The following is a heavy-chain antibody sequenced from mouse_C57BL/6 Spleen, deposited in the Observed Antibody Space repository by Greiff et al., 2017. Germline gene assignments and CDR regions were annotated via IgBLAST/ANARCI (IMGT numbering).Heavy chain of an antibody. CDR3: ARFPWDYGSRYAMDY. D-gene: IGHD1-1*01. J-gene: IGHJ4*01. CDR2: INPSTGGT. CDR1: GYSFTGYY. V-gene: IGHV1-42*01. Sequence: EVQLQQSGPELVKPGASVKISCKASGYSFTGYYMNWVKQSPEKSLEWIGEINPSTGGTTYNQKFKAKATLTVDKSSSTAYMQLKSLTYEDSAVYYCARFPWDYGSRYAMDYWGQGTSVTVSS.